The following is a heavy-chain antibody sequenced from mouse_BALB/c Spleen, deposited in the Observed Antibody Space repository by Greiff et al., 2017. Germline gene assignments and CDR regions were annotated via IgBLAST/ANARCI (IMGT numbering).Heavy chain of an antibody. V-gene: IGHV14-3*02. D-gene: IGHD1-2*01. CDR3: AQFPNSVRRLRKSAMDY. J-gene: IGHJ4*01. CDR1: GFNIKDTY. CDR2: IDPANGNT. Sequence: VQLQQSGAELVKPGASVKLSCTASGFNIKDTYMHWVKQRPEQGLEWIGRIDPANGNTKYDPKFQGKATITADTSSNTAYLQHSSLTSEDTAVYYCAQFPNSVRRLRKSAMDYWGQGTSVTVSS.